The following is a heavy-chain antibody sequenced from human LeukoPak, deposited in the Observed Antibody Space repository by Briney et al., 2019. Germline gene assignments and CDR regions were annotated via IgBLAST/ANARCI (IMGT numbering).Heavy chain of an antibody. CDR2: ISAYNGNT. Sequence: ASVKVSCKASGYTFTSYGISWVRQAPGQGLEWMGWISAYNGNTNYAQKLQGRVTMTTDTSTSTAYMELRSLRSDDTAVYYCARSELRYFDPAEYFQHWGQGTLVTVSS. CDR3: ARSELRYFDPAEYFQH. J-gene: IGHJ1*01. CDR1: GYTFTSYG. V-gene: IGHV1-18*01. D-gene: IGHD3-9*01.